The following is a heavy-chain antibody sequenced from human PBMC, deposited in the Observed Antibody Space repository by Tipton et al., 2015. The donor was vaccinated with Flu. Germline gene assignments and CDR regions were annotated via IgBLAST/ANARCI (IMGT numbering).Heavy chain of an antibody. CDR3: ARQLGGGDCY. CDR2: IKQDGSVK. V-gene: IGHV3-7*03. CDR1: GFILSNHW. Sequence: SLRLSCAASGFILSNHWMSWVRQAPGKGLEWVANIKQDGSVKYYVDSVKGRFTISRDNAKNSLYLQMNSLRAEDTAVYYCARQLGGGDCYWGQGTLVTVSS. J-gene: IGHJ4*02. D-gene: IGHD2-21*01.